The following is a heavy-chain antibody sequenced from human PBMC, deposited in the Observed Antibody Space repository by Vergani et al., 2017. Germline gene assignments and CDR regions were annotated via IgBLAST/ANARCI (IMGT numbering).Heavy chain of an antibody. D-gene: IGHD4-17*01. Sequence: EVQLVQSGAEVKKPGSTMKISCKVSGYTFTDHYMHWVKQAPGKGLDWMGLVDPEDGETIYAEKFKGRVTIAADTSTDTAHLELSSLRSEDTAGYYCATPQTVTTSGNGVGGQGTTVIVSS. J-gene: IGHJ6*02. V-gene: IGHV1-69-2*01. CDR2: VDPEDGET. CDR1: GYTFTDHY. CDR3: ATPQTVTTSGNGV.